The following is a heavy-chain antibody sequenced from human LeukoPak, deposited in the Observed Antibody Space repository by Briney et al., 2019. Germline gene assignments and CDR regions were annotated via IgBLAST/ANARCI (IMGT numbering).Heavy chain of an antibody. D-gene: IGHD2-2*01. CDR2: ISSTSSFI. CDR3: ASRDIVVVPGGMDV. V-gene: IGHV3-21*01. J-gene: IGHJ6*02. Sequence: PGGSLRLSCAASGFTFSRFTMTWVRQAPGKGLEWVSSISSTSSFIYYADSVKGRFTVSRDNAKSSLYLQMNSLRAEDTAIYYCASRDIVVVPGGMDVWGQGTTVTVSS. CDR1: GFTFSRFT.